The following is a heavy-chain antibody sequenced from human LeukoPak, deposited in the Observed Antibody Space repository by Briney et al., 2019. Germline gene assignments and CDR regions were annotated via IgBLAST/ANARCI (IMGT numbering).Heavy chain of an antibody. CDR3: AAKGNGYTGIYVFAH. D-gene: IGHD5-12*01. J-gene: IGHJ4*02. CDR2: LYSSGYS. CDR1: GFTFGSYA. Sequence: GGSLRLSCAASGFTFGSYAMSWVRQAPGKGLEWVSVLYSSGYSKYADSVKGRFSISRDNSENTLSLQMNSLRAEDTAVYYCAAKGNGYTGIYVFAHWGRGTLVTVSS. V-gene: IGHV3-23*05.